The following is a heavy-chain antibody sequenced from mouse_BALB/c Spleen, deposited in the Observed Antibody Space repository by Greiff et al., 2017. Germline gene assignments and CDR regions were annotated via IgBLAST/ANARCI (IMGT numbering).Heavy chain of an antibody. D-gene: IGHD2-12*01. V-gene: IGHV5-17*02. CDR2: ISSGSSTI. Sequence: EVQRVESGGGLVQPGGSRKLSCAASGFTFSSFGMHWVRQAPEKGLEWVAYISSGSSTIYYADTVKGRFTISRDNSKNTLFLQMTSLRSEDTAMYYCARSDDDYFDYWGQGTTLTVSS. CDR1: GFTFSSFG. CDR3: ARSDDDYFDY. J-gene: IGHJ2*01.